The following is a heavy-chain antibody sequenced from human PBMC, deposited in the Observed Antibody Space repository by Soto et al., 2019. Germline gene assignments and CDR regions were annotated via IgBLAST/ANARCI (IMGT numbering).Heavy chain of an antibody. CDR1: GFTFSSYA. Sequence: GGSPRLSCAASGFTFSSYAMSWVRQAPGKGLEWVSAISGSGGSTYYADSVKGRFTISRDNSKNTLYLQMNSLRAEDTAVYYCAGEYSGYDTSDAFDIWGQGTMVTVSS. J-gene: IGHJ3*02. D-gene: IGHD5-12*01. CDR3: AGEYSGYDTSDAFDI. CDR2: ISGSGGST. V-gene: IGHV3-23*01.